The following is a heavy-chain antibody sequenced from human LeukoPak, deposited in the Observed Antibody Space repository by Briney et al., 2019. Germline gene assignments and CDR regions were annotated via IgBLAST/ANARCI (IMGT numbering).Heavy chain of an antibody. D-gene: IGHD2-15*01. CDR1: GGSFSGYS. CDR3: ARGRETPSGLVVAATPISFDY. V-gene: IGHV4-34*01. CDR2: INHSGST. Sequence: PSETLSLTCAVSGGSFSGYSWSWIRQPPGKGLEWIGEINHSGSTNYNPSLKSRVTISVDTSKNQFSLKLSSVTAADTAVYYCARGRETPSGLVVAATPISFDYWGQGTLVTVSS. J-gene: IGHJ4*02.